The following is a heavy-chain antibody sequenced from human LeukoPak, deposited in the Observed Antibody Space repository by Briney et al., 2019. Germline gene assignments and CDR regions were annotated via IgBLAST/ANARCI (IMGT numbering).Heavy chain of an antibody. V-gene: IGHV1-69*02. D-gene: IGHD3-22*01. CDR2: IIPILGIA. Sequence: GASVKVSCKASGGTFSSYTISWVRQAPGQGLEWMGRIIPILGIANYAQKFQGRVTITADKSTSTAYMELSSLRSEDTAVYYCARLYDSSGYGIDPWGQRTLVTVSS. J-gene: IGHJ5*02. CDR1: GGTFSSYT. CDR3: ARLYDSSGYGIDP.